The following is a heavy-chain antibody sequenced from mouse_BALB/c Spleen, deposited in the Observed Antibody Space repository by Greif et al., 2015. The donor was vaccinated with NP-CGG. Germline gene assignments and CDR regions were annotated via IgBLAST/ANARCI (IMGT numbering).Heavy chain of an antibody. CDR3: ARRAGTDAY. V-gene: IGHV5-6-3*01. CDR2: INNNGGST. J-gene: IGHJ3*01. CDR1: GFTFSSYG. Sequence: EVKVVESGGGLVQPGGSLKLSCAASGFTFSSYGMSWVRQTPDKRLELVATINNNGGSTYYPDSVKGRFTISRDNAKNTLYLQMSSLKSEDTAMYYCARRAGTDAYWGQGTLVTVSA. D-gene: IGHD3-3*01.